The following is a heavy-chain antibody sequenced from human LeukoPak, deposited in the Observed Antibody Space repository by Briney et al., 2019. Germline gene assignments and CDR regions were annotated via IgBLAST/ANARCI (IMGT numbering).Heavy chain of an antibody. J-gene: IGHJ4*02. Sequence: SSETLSLTCTVSGGSISNYHWSWIRQPAGKGLEWIGQIHTSGSTNYNPPLKSRVTMSIDTTEDQVSLTIRSVTAADTAFYYCARRGISSGWSFVYWVQGTLVTVSS. CDR2: IHTSGST. CDR1: GGSISNYH. V-gene: IGHV4-4*07. D-gene: IGHD6-19*01. CDR3: ARRGISSGWSFVY.